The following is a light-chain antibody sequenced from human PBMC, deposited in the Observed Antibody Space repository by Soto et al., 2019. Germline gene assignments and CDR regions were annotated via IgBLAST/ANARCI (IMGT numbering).Light chain of an antibody. CDR3: QQYGDSRWT. CDR2: GAS. Sequence: EIVLTQSPGTLSLSPWERVTLSCRASQSVTSNYLAWYQQKPGQAPRLLIYGASSRATGIPDRFSGSGSGTDFTLTISRLEPEDFAVYYCQQYGDSRWTFGQGTKV. V-gene: IGKV3-20*01. CDR1: QSVTSNY. J-gene: IGKJ1*01.